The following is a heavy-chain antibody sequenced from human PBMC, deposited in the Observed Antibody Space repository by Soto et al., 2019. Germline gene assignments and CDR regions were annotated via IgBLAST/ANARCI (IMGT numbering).Heavy chain of an antibody. D-gene: IGHD1-7*01. CDR1: GFTFSSYA. CDR3: AKDRDNWNYGMTFDY. Sequence: GGSLRLSCAASGFTFSSYAMSWVRQAPGKGLEWVSAISGSGGSTYYADSVKGRFTISRDNSKNTLYLQMNSLRAEDTAVYYCAKDRDNWNYGMTFDYWGQGTLVTVSS. CDR2: ISGSGGST. J-gene: IGHJ4*02. V-gene: IGHV3-23*01.